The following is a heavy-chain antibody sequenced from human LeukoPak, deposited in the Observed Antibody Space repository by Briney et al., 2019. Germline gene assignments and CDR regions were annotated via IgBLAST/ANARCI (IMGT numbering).Heavy chain of an antibody. CDR2: IFPNSGKT. D-gene: IGHD5-24*01. CDR1: GYTFTAYL. J-gene: IGHJ4*02. CDR3: AGDTMATPLFDS. Sequence: ASVKVSCKASGYTFTAYLIHWVRQAPGQGLEWMGWIFPNSGKTNYAQKFQGRVTLTRDTSINTAYMELSGLRSDDTAKYYCAGDTMATPLFDSWGQGALVRVSS. V-gene: IGHV1-2*02.